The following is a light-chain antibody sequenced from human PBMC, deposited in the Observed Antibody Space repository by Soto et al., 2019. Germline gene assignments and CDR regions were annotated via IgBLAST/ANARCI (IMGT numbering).Light chain of an antibody. CDR1: QSVSSSY. V-gene: IGKV3-20*01. CDR2: GAS. Sequence: EIVLTQSPGTLSLSPGERATLSCRASQSVSSSYLAWYQKKPGQAPRHLIYGASSRATGIPDRFSGSGSGTHFTLTISRLEPDDFAVYYCQQYGSSPVTFGQGTKVEIK. J-gene: IGKJ1*01. CDR3: QQYGSSPVT.